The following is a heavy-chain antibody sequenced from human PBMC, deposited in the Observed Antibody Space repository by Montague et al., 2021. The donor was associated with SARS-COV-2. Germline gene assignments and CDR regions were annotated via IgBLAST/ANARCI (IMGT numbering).Heavy chain of an antibody. CDR2: ISSSGSTI. Sequence: SLSLSCSASGFPFSSYEMNWVRQAPGKGLEWVSYISSSGSTIYYADSVKGRFTISRDNAKNSLYLQMNSLRAEDTAVYYCASRGLITMVRDAFDIWGQGTMVTVSS. CDR1: GFPFSSYE. D-gene: IGHD3-10*01. J-gene: IGHJ3*02. V-gene: IGHV3-48*03. CDR3: ASRGLITMVRDAFDI.